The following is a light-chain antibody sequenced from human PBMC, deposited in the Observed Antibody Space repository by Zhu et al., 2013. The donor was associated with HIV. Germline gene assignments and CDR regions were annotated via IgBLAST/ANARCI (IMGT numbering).Light chain of an antibody. CDR1: QSVSDF. V-gene: IGKV3-15*01. CDR2: GVS. CDR3: QHYGTSFPLT. J-gene: IGKJ4*01. Sequence: EIVLTQSPATLSLSPGERATLSCRASQSVSDFLGWYQQKSGQSPRLLIYGVSTRATGTPARFIASGSGTEFTLTISSLQSEDFAVYYCQHYGTSFPLTFGGGTKVEI.